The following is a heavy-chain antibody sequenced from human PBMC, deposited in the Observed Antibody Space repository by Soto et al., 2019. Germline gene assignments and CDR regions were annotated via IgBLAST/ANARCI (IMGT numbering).Heavy chain of an antibody. V-gene: IGHV4-30-4*01. CDR3: AREERKGIISWFDP. D-gene: IGHD2-21*01. J-gene: IGHJ5*02. CDR2: IYYTGIT. Sequence: PSETLSLTCTVSGGSISSGDYYWSWIRQPPGKGLEWIAYIYYTGITHLNPSLKSRLTMAVDTSKNKFSLKLTSVSAADTAVYFCAREERKGIISWFDPWGQGTPVTVSS. CDR1: GGSISSGDYY.